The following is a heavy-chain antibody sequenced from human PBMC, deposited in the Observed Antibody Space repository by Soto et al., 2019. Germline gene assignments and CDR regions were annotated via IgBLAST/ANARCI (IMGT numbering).Heavy chain of an antibody. J-gene: IGHJ4*02. CDR2: INPGSGAT. Sequence: GASVKVSCKASGYKFTAYYMHWVRQAPGQGFEWMGWINPGSGATSYAQTFQGRVTMTRDTSINTVYMEVNSLRAEDTAVYYCARLHTPGPDFSNGYYFDYWGQGTLVTVSS. CDR3: ARLHTPGPDFSNGYYFDY. V-gene: IGHV1-2*02. D-gene: IGHD3-3*01. CDR1: GYKFTAYY.